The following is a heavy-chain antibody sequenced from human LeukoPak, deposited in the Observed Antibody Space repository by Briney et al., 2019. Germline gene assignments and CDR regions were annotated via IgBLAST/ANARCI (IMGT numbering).Heavy chain of an antibody. V-gene: IGHV1-69*04. D-gene: IGHD3-22*01. Sequence: SVKVSCKAFRGTFSSYTISWVRQAPGQGLEWMGRIIPILGIANYAQKFQGRVTITADKSTSTAYMELSSLRSEDTAVYYCARDASNYYYDSSGYYPFDYWGQGTLVTVSS. CDR1: RGTFSSYT. J-gene: IGHJ4*02. CDR3: ARDASNYYYDSSGYYPFDY. CDR2: IIPILGIA.